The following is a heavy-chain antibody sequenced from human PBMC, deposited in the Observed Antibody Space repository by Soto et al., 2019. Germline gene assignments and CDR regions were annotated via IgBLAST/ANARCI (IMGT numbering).Heavy chain of an antibody. Sequence: QVQLVQSGAEVKKAGSSVKVSCKVSGGTFSSYFINWVRQAPGQGLEWVGGIIPVFGSASFAEKFQGRVTLTADESTSTAYMELSSLRSDDPAVYYCARETPSAAAAYFFYGLDVWGHGTTVTVPS. D-gene: IGHD6-13*01. CDR3: ARETPSAAAAYFFYGLDV. CDR2: IIPVFGSA. CDR1: GGTFSSYF. V-gene: IGHV1-69*01. J-gene: IGHJ6*02.